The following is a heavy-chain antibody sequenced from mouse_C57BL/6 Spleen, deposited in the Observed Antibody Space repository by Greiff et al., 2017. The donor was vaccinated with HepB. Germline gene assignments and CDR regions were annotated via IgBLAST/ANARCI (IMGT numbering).Heavy chain of an antibody. CDR1: GFNIKDDY. Sequence: VQLQQSGAELVRPGASVKLSCTASGFNIKDDYMHWVKQRPEQGLEWIGWIDPENGDTEYASKFQGKATITADTSSNTAYLQLSSLTSEDTAVYYCTTSYSNRFDYWGQGTTLTVSS. V-gene: IGHV14-4*01. CDR3: TTSYSNRFDY. CDR2: IDPENGDT. D-gene: IGHD2-5*01. J-gene: IGHJ2*01.